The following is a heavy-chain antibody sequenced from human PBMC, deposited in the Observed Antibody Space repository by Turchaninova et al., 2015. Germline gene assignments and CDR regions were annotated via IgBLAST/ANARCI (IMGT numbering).Heavy chain of an antibody. CDR3: AREGSSASWAFDI. D-gene: IGHD3-22*01. V-gene: IGHV5-51*01. CDR1: GYSFTNYR. J-gene: IGHJ3*02. Sequence: EVPLVQSGAGVQKPGESLKISCKGSGYSFTNYRLGGVGPLPGKGLEWMGIIYPGDSDTRYSPSFRGQVTISADKSISTAYLQWSSLKASDTAMYYCAREGSSASWAFDIWGQGTMVTVAS. CDR2: IYPGDSDT.